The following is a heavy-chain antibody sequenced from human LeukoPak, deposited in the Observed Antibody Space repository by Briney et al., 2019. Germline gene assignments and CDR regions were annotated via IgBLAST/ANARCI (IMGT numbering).Heavy chain of an antibody. V-gene: IGHV3-48*04. Sequence: PGGSLRLSCAASGFTFSSYSMNWVRQAPGKGLEWVSYISGSGSTIYYADSVKGRFTISRDNAKDSLYLQMNSLRAEDTAVYYCANTMADAFDIWGQGTMVTVSS. J-gene: IGHJ3*02. D-gene: IGHD3-10*01. CDR3: ANTMADAFDI. CDR1: GFTFSSYS. CDR2: ISGSGSTI.